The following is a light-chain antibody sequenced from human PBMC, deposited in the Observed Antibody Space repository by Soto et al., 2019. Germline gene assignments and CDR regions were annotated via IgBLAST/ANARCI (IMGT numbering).Light chain of an antibody. V-gene: IGKV3-11*01. Sequence: EIVMTQSPATLSLSPWERATLSCRASQTIDNTLAWYQRKPGQAPRLLIYDASTRATGVPARFSGSGSGTDFTLTISSLEPEDFAIYYCQQRSNWPPITFGQGTRLEIK. CDR3: QQRSNWPPIT. J-gene: IGKJ5*01. CDR2: DAS. CDR1: QTIDNT.